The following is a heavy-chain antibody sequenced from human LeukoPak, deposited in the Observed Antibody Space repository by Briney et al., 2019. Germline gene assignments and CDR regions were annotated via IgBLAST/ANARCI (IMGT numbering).Heavy chain of an antibody. D-gene: IGHD3-22*01. V-gene: IGHV3-48*03. J-gene: IGHJ4*02. CDR1: GFTFSSYE. Sequence: GGSLRLSCAASGFTFSSYEMNWVRQAPGKGLEWVSYISSSGSTIYYADSVKGRFTISRDNAKNSLYLQMNSLRAEDTAVYYCARDSPNYDSSGYYYYFDYWGQGTLVTVSS. CDR2: ISSSGSTI. CDR3: ARDSPNYDSSGYYYYFDY.